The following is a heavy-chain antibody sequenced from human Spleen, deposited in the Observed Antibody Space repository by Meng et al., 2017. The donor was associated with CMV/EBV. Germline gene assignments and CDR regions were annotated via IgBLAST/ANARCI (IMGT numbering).Heavy chain of an antibody. V-gene: IGHV1-2*02. D-gene: IGHD3-22*01. CDR2: NNPNSGST. CDR1: RYTVIGDS. Sequence: VQAREQVQNSRAALNVSCQATRYTVIGDSVPRVHQAPRRTPKRMGWNNPNSGSTNYNQNFQRRVTMTVDTSINTSYMELSRLRSDDTAVYYCARFREIRSGYYYDYWGQGTLVTVSS. CDR3: ARFREIRSGYYYDY. J-gene: IGHJ4*02.